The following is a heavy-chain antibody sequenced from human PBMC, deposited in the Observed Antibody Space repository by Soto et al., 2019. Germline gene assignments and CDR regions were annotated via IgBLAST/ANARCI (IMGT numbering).Heavy chain of an antibody. D-gene: IGHD5-12*01. Sequence: SVKVSCKASGFTFTSSAVQWVRQARGQRLEWIGWIVVGSGNTNYAQKFQERVTITRDMSTSTAYMELSSLRSEDTAVYYCAVSRWLQFDEPTSWGQGTLVTVSS. V-gene: IGHV1-58*01. CDR2: IVVGSGNT. CDR1: GFTFTSSA. J-gene: IGHJ5*02. CDR3: AVSRWLQFDEPTS.